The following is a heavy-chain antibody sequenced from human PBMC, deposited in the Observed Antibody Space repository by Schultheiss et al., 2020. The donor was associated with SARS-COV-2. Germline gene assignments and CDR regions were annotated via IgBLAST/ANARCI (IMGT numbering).Heavy chain of an antibody. CDR2: IYYSGTT. D-gene: IGHD6-13*01. Sequence: SETLSLTCTVSSGSVSRGSYHWSWIRQPPGKGLEWIGYIYYSGTTTYNPSLKSRVTISLDTSKNQFSLKLSSVTAADTAVYYCARGVISSSWYHWGQGTLVTVSS. V-gene: IGHV4-61*01. CDR3: ARGVISSSWYH. CDR1: SGSVSRGSYH. J-gene: IGHJ5*02.